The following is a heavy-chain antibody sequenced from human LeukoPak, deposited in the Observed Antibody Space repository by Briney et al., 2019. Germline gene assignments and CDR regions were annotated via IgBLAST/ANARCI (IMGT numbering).Heavy chain of an antibody. CDR2: ISGSGTSI. J-gene: IGHJ4*02. D-gene: IGHD3-10*01. CDR3: ARETYYGSGSYSDFALDY. CDR1: GFTFSNYE. V-gene: IGHV3-48*03. Sequence: GGSLRLSCAASGFTFSNYEINWVRQAPGTGLEWISYISGSGTSIYHANSVKGRFTISRDNAKNSVYLQMNSLRAEDTAVYHWARETYYGSGSYSDFALDYWGQGTLVTVSS.